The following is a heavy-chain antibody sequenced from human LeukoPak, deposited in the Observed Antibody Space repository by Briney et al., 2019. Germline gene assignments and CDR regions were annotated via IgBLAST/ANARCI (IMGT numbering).Heavy chain of an antibody. D-gene: IGHD1-20*01. CDR3: ARRIDNWNDRPAAFDI. CDR1: GYSFTSYW. Sequence: GESLKISCKGSGYSFTSYWIGWVRQMPGKGLEWMGIIYPGDSDTRYSPSFQGQVTISADKSISTAYLQWSSLKASDTAMYYCARRIDNWNDRPAAFDIWGQGTMVTVSS. V-gene: IGHV5-51*01. CDR2: IYPGDSDT. J-gene: IGHJ3*02.